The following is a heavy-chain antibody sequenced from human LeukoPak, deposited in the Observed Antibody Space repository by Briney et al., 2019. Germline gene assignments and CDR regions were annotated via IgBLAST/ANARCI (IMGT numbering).Heavy chain of an antibody. V-gene: IGHV4-59*08. D-gene: IGHD1-1*01. CDR2: IYHSGST. J-gene: IGHJ3*02. CDR1: SASVSSYY. Sequence: SETLSLTCTISSASVSSYYWSWIRQPPGKGLEWIGYIYHSGSTNYNPSLKSRVTISLDTSKNLFSLKLSSVTAADTAVYYCARPSGMGPAFDIWGQGTMVTVS. CDR3: ARPSGMGPAFDI.